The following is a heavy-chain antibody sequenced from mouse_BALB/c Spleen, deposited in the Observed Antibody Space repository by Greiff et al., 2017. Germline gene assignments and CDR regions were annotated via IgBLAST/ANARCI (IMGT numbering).Heavy chain of an antibody. CDR1: GFTFSDYY. CDR3: ARPLRLQAWFAY. J-gene: IGHJ3*01. D-gene: IGHD1-2*01. Sequence: EVQRVESGGGLVKPGGSLKLSCAASGFTFSDYYMYWVRQTPEKRLEWVATISDGGSYTYYPDSVKGRFTISRDNAKNNLYLQMSSLKSEDTAMYYCARPLRLQAWFAYWGQGTLVTVSA. CDR2: ISDGGSYT. V-gene: IGHV5-4*02.